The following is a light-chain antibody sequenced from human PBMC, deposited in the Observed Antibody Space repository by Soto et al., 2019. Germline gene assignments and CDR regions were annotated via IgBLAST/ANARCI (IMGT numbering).Light chain of an antibody. CDR2: GAS. CDR3: QQYGTSLYT. Sequence: EIVLTQSPGTLSLSPGERATLSCRASQSVNSNYLAWYQHKPGQAPRLLIYGASSRATGIPDRFSGSGSGTDCTLTISRLEPEDFALYYCQQYGTSLYTFGQGTKLEIK. V-gene: IGKV3-20*01. CDR1: QSVNSNY. J-gene: IGKJ2*01.